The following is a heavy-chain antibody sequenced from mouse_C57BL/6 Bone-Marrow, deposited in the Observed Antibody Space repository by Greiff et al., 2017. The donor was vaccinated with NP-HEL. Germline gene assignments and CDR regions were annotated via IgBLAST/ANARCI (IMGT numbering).Heavy chain of an antibody. Sequence: VQLQQSGAELVRPGASVKLSCTASGFNIKDDYMHWVKQRPEQGLEWIGWIDPEDGDTEYASKFQGKATITADTSSNTAYLQLSSLTSEVTDVYDCTRYYYGSSLQNFDYWGQGTTLTVSS. J-gene: IGHJ2*01. D-gene: IGHD1-1*01. CDR3: TRYYYGSSLQNFDY. CDR2: IDPEDGDT. CDR1: GFNIKDDY. V-gene: IGHV14-4*01.